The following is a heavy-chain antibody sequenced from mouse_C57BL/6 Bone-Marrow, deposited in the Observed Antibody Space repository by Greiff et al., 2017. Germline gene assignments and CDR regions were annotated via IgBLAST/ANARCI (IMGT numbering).Heavy chain of an antibody. J-gene: IGHJ3*01. CDR3: VYDYDVSWFAY. Sequence: EVQLQQSGPVLVKPGASVKMSCKASGYTFTDYYMNWVKQSHGKSLEWIGVINPYNGGTSYNQKFKGKATLTVDKSSSTAHMELNSLTSEDSAVYYCVYDYDVSWFAYWGQGTLVTVSA. CDR1: GYTFTDYY. V-gene: IGHV1-19*01. CDR2: INPYNGGT. D-gene: IGHD2-4*01.